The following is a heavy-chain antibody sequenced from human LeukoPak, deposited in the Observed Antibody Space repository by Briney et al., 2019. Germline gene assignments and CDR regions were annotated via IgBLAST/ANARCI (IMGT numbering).Heavy chain of an antibody. D-gene: IGHD3-10*01. V-gene: IGHV4-34*01. CDR2: INHSGST. Sequence: PSETLSLTCAVYGGSFSGYYWSWIRQPPGKGLEWIGEINHSGSTNYNPSLKSRVTISVDTSKNQFSLKLSSVTDADTAVYYCARIYITMVRGVITKNWFDPWGQGTLVTVSS. CDR3: ARIYITMVRGVITKNWFDP. J-gene: IGHJ5*02. CDR1: GGSFSGYY.